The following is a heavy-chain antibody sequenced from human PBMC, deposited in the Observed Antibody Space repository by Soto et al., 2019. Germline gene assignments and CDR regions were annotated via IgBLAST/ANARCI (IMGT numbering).Heavy chain of an antibody. CDR2: IIPIFGTA. V-gene: IGHV1-69*13. Sequence: GALVKVSCKASGGTFSSYAISWVRQAPGQGLEWMGGIIPIFGTANYAQKFQGRVTITADESTSTAYMELSSLRSEDTAVYYCASRPGYLTGDDYFDYWGQGTLVTVSS. CDR1: GGTFSSYA. CDR3: ASRPGYLTGDDYFDY. D-gene: IGHD3-9*01. J-gene: IGHJ4*02.